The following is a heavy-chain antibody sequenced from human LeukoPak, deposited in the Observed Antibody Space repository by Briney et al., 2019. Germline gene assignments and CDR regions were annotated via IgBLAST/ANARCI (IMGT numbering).Heavy chain of an antibody. CDR1: GFTFSSYA. V-gene: IGHV3-30-3*01. Sequence: GRSLRLSCAASGFTFSSYAMHWARQAPGKGLEWVAFISYDGSNKYYADSVKGRFTISRDNSKNTLYLQMNSLRAEDTAVYYCARYCSSTSCYGAFDIWGQGTMVTVSS. CDR2: ISYDGSNK. D-gene: IGHD2-2*01. J-gene: IGHJ3*02. CDR3: ARYCSSTSCYGAFDI.